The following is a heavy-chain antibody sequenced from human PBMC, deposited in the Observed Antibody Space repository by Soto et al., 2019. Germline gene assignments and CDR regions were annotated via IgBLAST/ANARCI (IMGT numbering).Heavy chain of an antibody. V-gene: IGHV1-24*01. CDR2: FDPEDGET. CDR1: GYTLTELS. J-gene: IGHJ4*02. D-gene: IGHD2-15*01. CDR3: ATVIVVVVAADLTFDY. Sequence: ASVKVSCKVSGYTLTELSMHWVRQAPGKGLEWMGGFDPEDGETIYAQKFQGRVTMTEDTSTDTAYMELSSLRSEDTAVYYCATVIVVVVAADLTFDYWGQGTLVTVSS.